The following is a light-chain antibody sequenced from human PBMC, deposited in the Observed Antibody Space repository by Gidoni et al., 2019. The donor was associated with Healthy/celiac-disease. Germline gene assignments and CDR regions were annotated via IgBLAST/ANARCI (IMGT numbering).Light chain of an antibody. Sequence: DIVMTQSPDSLAVSLGERATINCKSSQSVLYSSNTKNSVAWYQQKPGQPPKLLIYWASTRESGVPDRFSGSGSGTDFTLTISSLQAEYVAVYYCQQYYSTPLTFGGGTKVEIK. J-gene: IGKJ4*01. CDR2: WAS. V-gene: IGKV4-1*01. CDR3: QQYYSTPLT. CDR1: QSVLYSSNTKNS.